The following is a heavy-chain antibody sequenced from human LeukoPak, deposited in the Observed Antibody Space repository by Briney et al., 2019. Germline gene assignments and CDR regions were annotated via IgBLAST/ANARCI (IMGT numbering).Heavy chain of an antibody. D-gene: IGHD1-7*01. CDR1: GFTFSNYN. Sequence: GGSLRLSCAGSGFTFSNYNMNWVRQAPRKGLVWVSRINEEGSMTSYVDSVKGRFTISRDNAKNTLYLQMNSLRVEDTAVYYCVRALSGTEDFWGQGTLVTVSP. V-gene: IGHV3-74*01. CDR2: INEEGSMT. CDR3: VRALSGTEDF. J-gene: IGHJ4*02.